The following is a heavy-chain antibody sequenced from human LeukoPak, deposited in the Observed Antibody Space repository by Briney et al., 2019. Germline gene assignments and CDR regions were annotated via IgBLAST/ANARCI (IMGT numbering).Heavy chain of an antibody. D-gene: IGHD2-15*01. J-gene: IGHJ4*02. CDR1: GYTFTSYD. Sequence: GASVKVSCKASGYTFTSYDINWVRQATGQGLEWMGWINPNSGGTNYAQKFQGRVTMTRDTSISTAYMELSRLRSDDTAVYYCARRLGRVYCSGGSCYPNDNFDYWGQGTLVTVSS. CDR3: ARRLGRVYCSGGSCYPNDNFDY. V-gene: IGHV1-2*02. CDR2: INPNSGGT.